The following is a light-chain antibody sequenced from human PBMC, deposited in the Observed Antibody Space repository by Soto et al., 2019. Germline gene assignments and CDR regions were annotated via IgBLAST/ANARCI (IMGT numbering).Light chain of an antibody. J-gene: IGKJ1*01. Sequence: EIVLTQSPGTLSLSPGERATLSCRASQSVSRSHLAWFQQKPGQAPRLLIYGASNRATGIPARFRGSGSGTDFTLTIRRLQPDDFATYYCQQYNSYSWTFGQGTKVDIK. CDR3: QQYNSYSWT. CDR2: GAS. CDR1: QSVSRSH. V-gene: IGKV3-20*01.